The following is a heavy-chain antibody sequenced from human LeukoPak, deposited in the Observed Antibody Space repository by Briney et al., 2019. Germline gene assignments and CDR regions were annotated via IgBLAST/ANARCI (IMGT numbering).Heavy chain of an antibody. Sequence: PGGSLRLSCVVSGFTFRSYAMSWVRQAPGKGLEWVSHIHYSPGYTYYADSVKGRFTISRDNSKNTLYLQMNSLRAEDTAVYYCAKGYTGAWYDFDYWGQGTLVTVSS. J-gene: IGHJ4*02. D-gene: IGHD6-19*01. CDR2: IHYSPGYT. CDR3: AKGYTGAWYDFDY. CDR1: GFTFRSYA. V-gene: IGHV3-23*01.